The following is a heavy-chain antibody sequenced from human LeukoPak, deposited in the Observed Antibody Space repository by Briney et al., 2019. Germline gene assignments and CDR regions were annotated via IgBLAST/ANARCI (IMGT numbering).Heavy chain of an antibody. J-gene: IGHJ4*02. V-gene: IGHV4-4*09. D-gene: IGHD3-22*01. CDR3: GRGPLGVMPFDY. CDR2: IYTSGST. CDR1: GGSISSYY. Sequence: SETLSLTCTVSGGSISSYYWSWIRQPPGKGLEWIGYIYTSGSTNYNPSLNSRVTISVDTSKNQFSLKLSSVTAADTAVYYCGRGPLGVMPFDYWGQGTLVTVSS.